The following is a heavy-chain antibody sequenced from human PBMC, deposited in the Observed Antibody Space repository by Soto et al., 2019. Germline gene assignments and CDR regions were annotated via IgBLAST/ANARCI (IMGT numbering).Heavy chain of an antibody. Sequence: GGSLRLSCAASGFTFSSYWMHWVRQAPGKGLVWVSRINSDGSSTSYADSVKGRFTISRDNAKNTLYLQMNSLRAEDTAVYYCARDAPPDYGDYATGIGGQGTLVTVSS. CDR3: ARDAPPDYGDYATGI. J-gene: IGHJ4*02. D-gene: IGHD4-17*01. V-gene: IGHV3-74*01. CDR1: GFTFSSYW. CDR2: INSDGSST.